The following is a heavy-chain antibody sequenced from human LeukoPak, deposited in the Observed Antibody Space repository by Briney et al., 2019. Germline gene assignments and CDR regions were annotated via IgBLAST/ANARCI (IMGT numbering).Heavy chain of an antibody. CDR1: GYTFTGYY. D-gene: IGHD6-19*01. CDR3: AKVVGSGQWLVEREDFDI. V-gene: IGHV1-2*02. CDR2: INPNSGGT. J-gene: IGHJ3*02. Sequence: ASVKVSCKASGYTFTGYYIHWVRQAPGQGLEWMGWINPNSGGTNYAQKFQGRVTMTRDTSISTAYMELSRLRSDDTAVYYCAKVVGSGQWLVEREDFDIWGRGTMVTVSS.